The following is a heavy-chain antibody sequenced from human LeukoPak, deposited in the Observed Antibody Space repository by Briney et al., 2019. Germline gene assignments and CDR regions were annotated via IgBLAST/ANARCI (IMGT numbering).Heavy chain of an antibody. CDR2: INHSGST. CDR3: ARGYCSSPSCYTRLLGNWFDP. J-gene: IGHJ5*02. D-gene: IGHD2-2*02. V-gene: IGHV4-34*01. Sequence: SETRSLTCAVYGGSFSGYYWSWIRQPPGKGREWIGEINHSGSTNYNPSLKSRVTISVDTSKNQFSLKLSSVTAADTAVYYCARGYCSSPSCYTRLLGNWFDPWGQGTLVTVSS. CDR1: GGSFSGYY.